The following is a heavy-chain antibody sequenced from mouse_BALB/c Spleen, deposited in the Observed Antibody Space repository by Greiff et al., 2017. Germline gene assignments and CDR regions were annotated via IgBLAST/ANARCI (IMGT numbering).Heavy chain of an antibody. CDR3: ARKEGNYLYAMDY. Sequence: EVQLVESGGGLVQPGGSRKLSCAASGFTFSSFGMHWVRQAPEKGLEWVAYISSGSSTIYYADTVKGRFTISRDNPKNTLFLQMTSLRSEDTAMYYCARKEGNYLYAMDYWGQGTSVTVSS. D-gene: IGHD2-1*01. CDR1: GFTFSSFG. CDR2: ISSGSSTI. V-gene: IGHV5-17*02. J-gene: IGHJ4*01.